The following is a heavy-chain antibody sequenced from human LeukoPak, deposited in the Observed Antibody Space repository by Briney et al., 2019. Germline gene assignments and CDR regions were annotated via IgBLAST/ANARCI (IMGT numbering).Heavy chain of an antibody. CDR2: IRYDGSNK. CDR1: GFSFSDYG. J-gene: IGHJ6*02. D-gene: IGHD4-17*01. Sequence: GGSLRLSCAASGFSFSDYGMHWVRQAPGKGLEWVAFIRYDGSNKYYADSVKGRFTISRDNSKNTLYLQMNSLRAEDTAVYYCAKDPRYGDYVYYGMDVWGQGTTVTVSS. V-gene: IGHV3-30*02. CDR3: AKDPRYGDYVYYGMDV.